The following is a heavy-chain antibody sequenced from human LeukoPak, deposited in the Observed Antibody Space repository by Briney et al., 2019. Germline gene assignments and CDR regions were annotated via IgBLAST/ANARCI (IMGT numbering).Heavy chain of an antibody. Sequence: GASVKVSCKASGGTFSSYAISWVRQAPGQGLEWMGGIIPIFGTANYAQKFQGRVTITADESTSTAYMELNSLRSEDTAVYYCASGYYDSSGYYHHYFDYWGQGTLVTVSS. J-gene: IGHJ4*02. D-gene: IGHD3-22*01. CDR1: GGTFSSYA. CDR3: ASGYYDSSGYYHHYFDY. V-gene: IGHV1-69*13. CDR2: IIPIFGTA.